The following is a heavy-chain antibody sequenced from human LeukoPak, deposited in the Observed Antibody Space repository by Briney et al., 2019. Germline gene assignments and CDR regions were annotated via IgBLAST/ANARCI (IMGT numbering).Heavy chain of an antibody. Sequence: TSVKVSCKASGFTFTSSAMQWVRQARGQRLEWIGWIVVGSGNTNYAQKFQERVTITRDMSTSTAYMELSSLRSEDTAVYYCARGGGVDILTGFQYWGQGTLVTVSS. V-gene: IGHV1-58*02. CDR3: ARGGGVDILTGFQY. CDR1: GFTFTSSA. D-gene: IGHD3-9*01. J-gene: IGHJ4*02. CDR2: IVVGSGNT.